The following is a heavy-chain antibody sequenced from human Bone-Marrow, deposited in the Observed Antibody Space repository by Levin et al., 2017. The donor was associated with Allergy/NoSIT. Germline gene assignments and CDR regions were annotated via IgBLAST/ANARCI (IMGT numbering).Heavy chain of an antibody. J-gene: IGHJ4*02. CDR2: INHSGST. D-gene: IGHD1-26*01. CDR1: GGSFSGYY. CDR3: ALNFEVGATSFDY. V-gene: IGHV4-34*01. Sequence: PSETLSLTCAVYGGSFSGYYWSWIRQPPGKGLEWIGEINHSGSTNYNPSLKSRVTISVDTSKNQFSLKLSSVTAADTAVYYCALNFEVGATSFDYWGQGTQVTVSS.